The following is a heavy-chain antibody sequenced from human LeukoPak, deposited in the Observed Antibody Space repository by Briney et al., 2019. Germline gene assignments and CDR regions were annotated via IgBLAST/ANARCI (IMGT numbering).Heavy chain of an antibody. D-gene: IGHD6-19*01. CDR1: GFTFDDYA. V-gene: IGHV3-9*01. CDR3: AKDILQIAVAGEGGD. J-gene: IGHJ4*02. CDR2: ISWNSGSI. Sequence: QSGGSLRLSCAASGFTFDDYAMHWVRQAPGKGLEWVSGISWNSGSIGYADSVKGRFTISRDNAKNSLCLQVNSLRAEDTALYYCAKDILQIAVAGEGGDWGRGTLVTVSS.